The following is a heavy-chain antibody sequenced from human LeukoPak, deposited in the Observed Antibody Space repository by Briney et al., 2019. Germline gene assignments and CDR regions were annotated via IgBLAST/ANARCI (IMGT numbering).Heavy chain of an antibody. D-gene: IGHD3-10*01. CDR1: GGSFSGYY. V-gene: IGHV4-34*01. CDR3: ARGADYYGSGSRPINFDY. Sequence: SETLSLTCAVYGGSFSGYYWSWIRQPPGKGLEWIGEINHSGSTNYNPSLKSRVTISVDTSKNQFSLKLSSVTAADTAVYYCARGADYYGSGSRPINFDYWGQGTLVTVSS. J-gene: IGHJ4*02. CDR2: INHSGST.